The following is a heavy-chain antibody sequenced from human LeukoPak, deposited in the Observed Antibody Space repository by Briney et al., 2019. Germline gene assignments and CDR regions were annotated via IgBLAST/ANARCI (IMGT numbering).Heavy chain of an antibody. CDR3: ARSLGTYWGKDFLNWFDP. CDR1: EYTFTNYD. CDR2: INPNSGNT. V-gene: IGHV1-8*01. Sequence: ASVKVSCKACEYTFTNYDINWVRQATGQGLEWMGWINPNSGNTGYTQKFQGRVTMTRNTSLNTAFMELISLKSEDTAIYYCARSLGTYWGKDFLNWFDPWGQGTLVTVSS. J-gene: IGHJ5*02. D-gene: IGHD3-16*01.